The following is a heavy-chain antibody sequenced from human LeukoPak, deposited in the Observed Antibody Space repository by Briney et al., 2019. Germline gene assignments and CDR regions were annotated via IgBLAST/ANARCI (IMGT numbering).Heavy chain of an antibody. Sequence: PGGSLRLSCAASGFTFDDYAMHWVRQAPGKGLEWVANIKQDGSEKYYVDSVKGRFTISRDNAKNSLYLQMNSLRAEDTAVYYCGRGGQQLFHWGXGTLVTVSS. CDR3: GRGGQQLFH. V-gene: IGHV3-7*01. D-gene: IGHD6-13*01. J-gene: IGHJ4*01. CDR1: GFTFDDYA. CDR2: IKQDGSEK.